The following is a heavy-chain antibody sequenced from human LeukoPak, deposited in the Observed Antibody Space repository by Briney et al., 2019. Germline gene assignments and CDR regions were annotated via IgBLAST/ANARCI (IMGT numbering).Heavy chain of an antibody. Sequence: PGGSLRLSCAASGFTFSSYAMSWVRQAPGKGLEWVSAISGSGGSTYYADSVKGRFTISRDNSKNTLYLQMNSLRAEDTAVYYCARDHSPYDFWSGFHYYGMDVWGQGTTVTVSS. CDR1: GFTFSSYA. D-gene: IGHD3-3*01. CDR2: ISGSGGST. J-gene: IGHJ6*02. V-gene: IGHV3-23*01. CDR3: ARDHSPYDFWSGFHYYGMDV.